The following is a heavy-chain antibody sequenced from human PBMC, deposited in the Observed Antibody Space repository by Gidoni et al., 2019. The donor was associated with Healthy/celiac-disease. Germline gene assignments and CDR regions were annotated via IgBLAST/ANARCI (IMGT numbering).Heavy chain of an antibody. Sequence: EVQLVASGGGLVQPGGSMRLHCAASGFTVRSNCMRWVRQAPGKGLEWVSVIYSGGSTYYAESVKGRFTISRDYSKNTLYLQMNSLRAEDTAVYYCAGDLSAYCGGECSSRGAFEIWGQGTMVTVSS. D-gene: IGHD2-21*01. CDR3: AGDLSAYCGGECSSRGAFEI. CDR1: GFTVRSNC. CDR2: IYSGGST. J-gene: IGHJ3*02. V-gene: IGHV3-66*01.